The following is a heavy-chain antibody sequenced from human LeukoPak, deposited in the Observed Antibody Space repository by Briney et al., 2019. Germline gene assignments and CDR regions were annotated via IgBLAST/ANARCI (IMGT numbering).Heavy chain of an antibody. CDR3: ARTPMYGGSSMPPFDY. V-gene: IGHV2-70*01. CDR2: IDWDDDK. D-gene: IGHD1-26*01. CDR1: GFSLSTSGMC. Sequence: SGPALVKPTPTLTLTCTFSGFSLSTSGMCVSWIRQPPGKALEWLALIDWDDDKYYITSLKTRLTISKDTSKNQVVLTMTNMDPVDTATYYCARTPMYGGSSMPPFDYWGQGTLVTVSP. J-gene: IGHJ4*02.